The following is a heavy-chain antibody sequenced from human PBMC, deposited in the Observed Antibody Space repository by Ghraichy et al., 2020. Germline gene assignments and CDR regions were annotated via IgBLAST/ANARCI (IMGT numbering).Heavy chain of an antibody. D-gene: IGHD2-2*02. CDR1: GFTFSSYA. CDR2: ISGSGGST. V-gene: IGHV3-23*01. J-gene: IGHJ4*02. Sequence: GESLNISCAASGFTFSSYAMSWVRQAPGKGLEWVSAISGSGGSTYYADSVKGRFTISRDNSKNTLYLQMTSLRAEDTAVYYCAKDQGTSCYSYWGQGTLVTVSS. CDR3: AKDQGTSCYSY.